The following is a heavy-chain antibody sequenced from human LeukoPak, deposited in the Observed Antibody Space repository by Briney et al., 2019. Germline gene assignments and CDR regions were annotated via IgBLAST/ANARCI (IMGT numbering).Heavy chain of an antibody. CDR1: GGSFSGYY. Sequence: SETLSLTCAVYGGSFSGYYWSWIRQPPGKGLEWIGEINHSGSTNYNPSLKSRVTISVDTSKNQFSLKLSSVTAADTAVYYCATRDGYNHSTDYWGQGTLATVSS. CDR2: INHSGST. J-gene: IGHJ4*02. V-gene: IGHV4-34*01. CDR3: ATRDGYNHSTDY. D-gene: IGHD5-24*01.